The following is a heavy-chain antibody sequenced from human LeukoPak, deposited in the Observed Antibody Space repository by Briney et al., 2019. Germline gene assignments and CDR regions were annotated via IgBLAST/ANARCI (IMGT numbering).Heavy chain of an antibody. Sequence: GGSLRLSCAASGFTFSSYWMHWVCHAPGKGLVWVSRIKSDGSSTSYADSVKGRFTISRDNVKNTLYLQMNSLRAEDTAVYYCARDGSSWSNWLDPWGQGTLVTVSS. CDR3: ARDGSSWSNWLDP. J-gene: IGHJ5*02. V-gene: IGHV3-74*01. CDR1: GFTFSSYW. CDR2: IKSDGSST. D-gene: IGHD6-13*01.